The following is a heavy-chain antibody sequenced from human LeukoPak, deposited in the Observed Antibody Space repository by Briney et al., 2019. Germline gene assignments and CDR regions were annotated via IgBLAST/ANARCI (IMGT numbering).Heavy chain of an antibody. D-gene: IGHD5-18*01. CDR2: ISYDGSNK. Sequence: GRSLRLSCAASGFSFSSYGMHWVRQAPGKGLEWVAVISYDGSNKYYADSVKGRFTISRDNSKSTLYLQMDSLRAEDTAPYYCAKTSTAMVSPFDYWGQGTLVTVSS. CDR1: GFSFSSYG. J-gene: IGHJ4*02. V-gene: IGHV3-30*18. CDR3: AKTSTAMVSPFDY.